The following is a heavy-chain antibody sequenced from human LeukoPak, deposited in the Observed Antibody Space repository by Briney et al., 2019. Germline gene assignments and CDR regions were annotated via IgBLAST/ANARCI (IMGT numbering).Heavy chain of an antibody. Sequence: GGSLRLSCAASGFAFSNYAMSWVRLAPGKGLEWVSVISASGAATYYADSVRGRFTISRDNVKNTLDLQMNSLRAEDTAVYYCAKGLLTYDPYYYAMDVWGQGTTVTVSS. CDR3: AKGLLTYDPYYYAMDV. V-gene: IGHV3-23*01. CDR1: GFAFSNYA. J-gene: IGHJ6*02. D-gene: IGHD3-3*01. CDR2: ISASGAAT.